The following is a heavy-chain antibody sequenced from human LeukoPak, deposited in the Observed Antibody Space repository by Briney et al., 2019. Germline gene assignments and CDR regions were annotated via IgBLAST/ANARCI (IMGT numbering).Heavy chain of an antibody. CDR1: GVSISSYY. CDR2: IYYSGST. J-gene: IGHJ4*02. CDR3: AIERGLALYY. Sequence: SETLSLTCTVSGVSISSYYWSWIGQPPGKGLEWVGYIYYSGSTNYNPSLKSRVTISVDTSKNQFSLKLSSVTAADTAVYYCAIERGLALYYWGQGTLVTVSS. V-gene: IGHV4-59*01. D-gene: IGHD3/OR15-3a*01.